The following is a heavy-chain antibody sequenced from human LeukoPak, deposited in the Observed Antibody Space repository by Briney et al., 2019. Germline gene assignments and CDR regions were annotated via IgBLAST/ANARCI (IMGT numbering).Heavy chain of an antibody. Sequence: GGSLRLSCAASGFTFSSYSMNWVRQAPGKGLEWVSSISSSSSYIYYADSVRGRFTISRDNAKNSLYLQMNSLRAEGTAVYYCARGIGAAVPYYFDYWGQGTLVTVSS. J-gene: IGHJ4*02. D-gene: IGHD6-13*01. V-gene: IGHV3-21*01. CDR1: GFTFSSYS. CDR2: ISSSSSYI. CDR3: ARGIGAAVPYYFDY.